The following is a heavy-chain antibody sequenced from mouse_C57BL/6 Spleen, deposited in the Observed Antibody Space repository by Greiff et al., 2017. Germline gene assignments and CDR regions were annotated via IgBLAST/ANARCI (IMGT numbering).Heavy chain of an antibody. CDR1: GFTFSSYT. J-gene: IGHJ3*01. D-gene: IGHD1-1*01. CDR2: ISGGGGNT. Sequence: EVQLVESGGGLVKPGGSLKLSCAASGFTFSSYTMSWVRQTPEKRLEWVATISGGGGNTYYPDSVKGRFTISRDNAKNTLYLQMSSLRSEDTALYYCARKDYGSSQFAYWGQGTLVTVSA. V-gene: IGHV5-9*01. CDR3: ARKDYGSSQFAY.